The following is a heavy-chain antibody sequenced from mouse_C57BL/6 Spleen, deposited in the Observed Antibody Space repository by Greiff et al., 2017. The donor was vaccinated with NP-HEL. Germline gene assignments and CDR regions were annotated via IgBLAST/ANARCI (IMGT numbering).Heavy chain of an antibody. V-gene: IGHV5-12*01. CDR1: GFTFSDYY. Sequence: EVQRVESGGGLVQPGGSLKLSCAASGFTFSDYYMYWVRQTPEKRLEWVAYISNGGGSTYYPDTVKGRFTISRDNAKNTLYLQMSRLKSEDTAMYYCARRSDLYAMDYWGQGTSVTVSS. J-gene: IGHJ4*01. CDR3: ARRSDLYAMDY. CDR2: ISNGGGST.